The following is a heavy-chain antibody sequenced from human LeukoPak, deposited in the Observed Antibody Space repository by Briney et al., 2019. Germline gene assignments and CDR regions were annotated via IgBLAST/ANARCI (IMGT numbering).Heavy chain of an antibody. CDR1: GFTFSSYW. Sequence: GGSLRLSCAASGFTFSSYWMHWVRQAPGKGLVWVSRINSDGSSTSYVDSVKGRFTISRDNAKNTLYLQMNSLRAEDTAVYYCARDRGYCSSTSCYRLFDYWGQGTLVTVSS. V-gene: IGHV3-74*01. CDR3: ARDRGYCSSTSCYRLFDY. CDR2: INSDGSST. J-gene: IGHJ4*02. D-gene: IGHD2-2*03.